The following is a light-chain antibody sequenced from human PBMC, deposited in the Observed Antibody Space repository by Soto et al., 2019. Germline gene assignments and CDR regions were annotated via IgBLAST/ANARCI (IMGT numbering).Light chain of an antibody. V-gene: IGKV3-15*01. Sequence: EIVMTQSPATLSVSPGERATLSCRASQSVGRNLAWYKQKPGQAPRLLIYGASTRATDIPARFIGSVSRPEFTLTISTLQSKHFAIYYCPKYNNWYTLGQGTKLEIK. CDR1: QSVGRN. J-gene: IGKJ2*01. CDR2: GAS. CDR3: PKYNNWYT.